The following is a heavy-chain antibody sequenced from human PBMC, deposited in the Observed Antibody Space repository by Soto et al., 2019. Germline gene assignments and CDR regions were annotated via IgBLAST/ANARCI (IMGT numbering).Heavy chain of an antibody. CDR3: ARSVRYYYYGRDV. V-gene: IGHV4-30-4*01. J-gene: IGHJ6*02. CDR1: GDSIRSGDYY. Sequence: QVHLEESGPGLVKPSQTLSLTCTVLGDSIRSGDYYWNWISQPPGTGLEWIGYIYYSGSTYYNPSLKSRLTMSADTSNHQFSLRLSSVIAADTAVYYCARSVRYYYYGRDVWGQGTTVIVSS. D-gene: IGHD4-17*01. CDR2: IYYSGST.